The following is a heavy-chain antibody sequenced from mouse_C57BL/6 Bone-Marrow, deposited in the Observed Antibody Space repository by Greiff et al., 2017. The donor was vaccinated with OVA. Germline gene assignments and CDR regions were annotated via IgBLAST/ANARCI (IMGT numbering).Heavy chain of an antibody. CDR3: ARGDYDGY. CDR2: ISSGSGTI. D-gene: IGHD2-4*01. J-gene: IGHJ2*01. CDR1: GFTFSDYG. V-gene: IGHV5-17*01. Sequence: EVKLVESGGGLVKPGGSLKLSCAASGFTFSDYGMHWVRQAPEKGLEWVAYISSGSGTIYYADKVKGRFTITRDNANNTLFLQMAILRSEDTAMYYCARGDYDGYWGQGTTLTVAS.